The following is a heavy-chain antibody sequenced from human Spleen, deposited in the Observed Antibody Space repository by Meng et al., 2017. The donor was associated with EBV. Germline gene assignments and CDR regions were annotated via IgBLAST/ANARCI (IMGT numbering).Heavy chain of an antibody. CDR3: ATTYGDDSHYFDY. CDR2: IHHSGST. D-gene: IGHD4-17*01. CDR1: GGSISSSKW. J-gene: IGHJ4*02. Sequence: QVHLQASGPGLAKPSGTLSLTCGVSGGSISSSKWWSWVRQPPGKGLEWIGEIHHSGSTNFNPSLKSRVTISVDKSKNQFSLKLSAVTAADTAVYYCATTYGDDSHYFDYWGQGTLVTVSS. V-gene: IGHV4-4*02.